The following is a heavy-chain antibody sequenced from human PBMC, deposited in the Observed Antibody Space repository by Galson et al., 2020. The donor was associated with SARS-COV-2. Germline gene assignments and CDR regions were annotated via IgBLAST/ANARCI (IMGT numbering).Heavy chain of an antibody. D-gene: IGHD3-22*01. V-gene: IGHV3-11*01. Sequence: GGSLRLSCAASGFPFSDYYMRWFRQAPGMGLQWVSFICCICITIYFADSVKGRFTISRDNAKNSLYLQMNSLRAEDTAVYYCARDFAYDRSGLVVWGVMDVWGQGTTVTVSS. CDR3: ARDFAYDRSGLVVWGVMDV. CDR1: GFPFSDYY. CDR2: ICCICITI. J-gene: IGHJ6*02.